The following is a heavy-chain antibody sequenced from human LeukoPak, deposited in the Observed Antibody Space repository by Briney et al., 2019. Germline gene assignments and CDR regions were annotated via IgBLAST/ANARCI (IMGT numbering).Heavy chain of an antibody. CDR2: IGGSGGST. V-gene: IGHV3-23*01. J-gene: IGHJ4*02. D-gene: IGHD1-7*01. Sequence: PGGSLRLSCAASGFTFSSYAMSWVRQAPGKGLEWVSVIGGSGGSTYYADSVKGRFTIPRDNPKNTLYLQMSSLRAEDTAVYYCAKKKRELRGFDYWGQGTLVTVSS. CDR3: AKKKRELRGFDY. CDR1: GFTFSSYA.